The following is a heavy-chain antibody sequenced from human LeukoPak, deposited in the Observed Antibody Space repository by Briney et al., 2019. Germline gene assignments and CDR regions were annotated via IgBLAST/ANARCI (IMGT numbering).Heavy chain of an antibody. CDR3: ARDNGDLAYCGGDCGDAFDI. V-gene: IGHV3-74*01. CDR1: GFTFSSYW. J-gene: IGHJ3*02. CDR2: INTDGSGT. D-gene: IGHD2-21*02. Sequence: GGSLRLSCATSGFTFSSYWMHWVRQAPGKGLVWVSRINTDGSGTSYADSVKGRFTISRDNAKNTLYLQMNSLRAEDTAVYYCARDNGDLAYCGGDCGDAFDIWGQGTMVTVSS.